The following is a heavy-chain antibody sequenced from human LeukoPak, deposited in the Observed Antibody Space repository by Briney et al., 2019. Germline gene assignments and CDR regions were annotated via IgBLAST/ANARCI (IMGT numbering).Heavy chain of an antibody. J-gene: IGHJ4*02. Sequence: SETLSLTCTVSGGSVSSGSYYWSWLRQPPGKGLEWIGEINHSGSTNYNPSPKSRVTISVDTSKNQFSLKLTSVTAADTAVYYCASGGALWFGELLDYWGQGTLVTVSS. CDR3: ASGGALWFGELLDY. CDR2: INHSGST. CDR1: GGSVSSGSYY. D-gene: IGHD3-10*01. V-gene: IGHV4-61*01.